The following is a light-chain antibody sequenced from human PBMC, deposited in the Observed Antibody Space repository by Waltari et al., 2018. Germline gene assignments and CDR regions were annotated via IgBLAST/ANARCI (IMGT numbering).Light chain of an antibody. J-gene: IGKJ3*01. V-gene: IGKV3-20*01. CDR1: QTVTASQ. CDR2: GAS. CDR3: QQYGSSIPFT. Sequence: EIVLTQSPATMSLSPGERATLSCSASQTVTASQLAWYQQKPGQAPRLLIYGASTRATGTPDRFSGTGSETDFSLTISGLEPEDFAVYYCQQYGSSIPFTFGPGTKV.